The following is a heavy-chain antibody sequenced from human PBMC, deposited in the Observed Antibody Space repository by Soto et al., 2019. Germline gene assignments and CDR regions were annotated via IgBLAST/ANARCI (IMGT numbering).Heavy chain of an antibody. Sequence: GGSLRLSCAASGFSVSSNYMTWVRQAPGKGLEWVSFIYSGGSTYYAEPVKGRFTISRDNSKNTLYLQMNNLRAEDTAVYYCARFEYCSGGSCFGGYYGMDVWGQGTTVTVSS. D-gene: IGHD2-15*01. V-gene: IGHV3-53*01. J-gene: IGHJ6*02. CDR1: GFSVSSNY. CDR2: IYSGGST. CDR3: ARFEYCSGGSCFGGYYGMDV.